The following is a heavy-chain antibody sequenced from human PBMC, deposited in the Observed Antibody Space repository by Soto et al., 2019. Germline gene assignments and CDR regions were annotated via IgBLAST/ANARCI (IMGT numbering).Heavy chain of an antibody. CDR2: ISGSGGTT. CDR1: GFTFSSYA. D-gene: IGHD3-10*01. Sequence: EVQLLESGGGLVQPGGSLRLSCAASGFTFSSYAMSWVRQAPGKGLEWVSAISGSGGTTYSADSVQGRFTISRDNFKNTLYLQINSLRAEDTAVYYCAKVGVRGVPSYFSMDVWGQGTTVAVSS. V-gene: IGHV3-23*01. J-gene: IGHJ6*02. CDR3: AKVGVRGVPSYFSMDV.